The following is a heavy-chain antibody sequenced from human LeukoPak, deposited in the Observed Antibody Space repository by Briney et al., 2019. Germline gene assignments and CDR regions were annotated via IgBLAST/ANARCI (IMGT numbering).Heavy chain of an antibody. CDR1: GFTFSGSA. Sequence: PGGSLRLSCAASGFTFSGSAMHWVRQASGKGLEWVGRIRSKANSYATAYAASVKGRFTISRDDSKNTAYLQMNSLKTEDTAVYYCTSAPRLYYGMDVWGQETTVTVSS. V-gene: IGHV3-73*01. J-gene: IGHJ6*02. CDR2: IRSKANSYAT. CDR3: TSAPRLYYGMDV.